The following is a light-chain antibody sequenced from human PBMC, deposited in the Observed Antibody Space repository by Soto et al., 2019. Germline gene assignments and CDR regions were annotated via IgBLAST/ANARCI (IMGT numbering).Light chain of an antibody. Sequence: DIQMTQSPSTLSASVGDRVTITCRASQSISSWWAWYQQKPGKAPKLLIYKASSLESGVPSRFSGSGAGTEFTRTISRLQPDDFATYFCQQYNSYPTFGQGTKVEIK. CDR1: QSISSW. J-gene: IGKJ1*01. CDR3: QQYNSYPT. V-gene: IGKV1-5*03. CDR2: KAS.